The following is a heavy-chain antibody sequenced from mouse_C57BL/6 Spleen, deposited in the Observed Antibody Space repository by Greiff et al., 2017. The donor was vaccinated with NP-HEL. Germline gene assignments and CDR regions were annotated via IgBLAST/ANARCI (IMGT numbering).Heavy chain of an antibody. CDR3: ARGDGYLLYAMDY. CDR1: GFTFSDYG. D-gene: IGHD2-3*01. V-gene: IGHV5-17*01. CDR2: ISSGSSTI. Sequence: EVKLVESGGGLVKPGGSLKLSCAASGFTFSDYGMHWVRQAPEKGLEWVAYISSGSSTIYYADTVKGRFTISRDNAKNTLFLQMTSLRSEDTAMYYCARGDGYLLYAMDYWGQGTSVTVSS. J-gene: IGHJ4*01.